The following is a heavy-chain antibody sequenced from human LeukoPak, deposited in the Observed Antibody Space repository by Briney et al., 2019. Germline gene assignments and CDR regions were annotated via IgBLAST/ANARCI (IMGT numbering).Heavy chain of an antibody. CDR1: GGSISSGGYS. J-gene: IGHJ3*02. CDR3: AREVVTPKHDAFDI. D-gene: IGHD3-22*01. CDR2: IYHSGST. V-gene: IGHV4-30-2*01. Sequence: KASETLSLTCAVSGGSISSGGYSWSWVRQPPGKGLEWIGYIYHSGSTYYNPSLKSRVTISVDRSKNQFSLKLSSVTAADTAVYYCAREVVTPKHDAFDIWGQGTMVTVSS.